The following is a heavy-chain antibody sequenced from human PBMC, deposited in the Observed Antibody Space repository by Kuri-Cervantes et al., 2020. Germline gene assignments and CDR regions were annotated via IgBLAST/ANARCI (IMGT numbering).Heavy chain of an antibody. CDR3: AREAFGESGFDY. CDR2: IYTSGST. J-gene: IGHJ4*02. V-gene: IGHV4-4*07. D-gene: IGHD3-10*01. CDR1: GGSISSYY. Sequence: GSLRLSCTVSGGSISSYYWSWIRQPAGKGLEWIGRIYTSGSTNYNPSLKSRVTMSVDTSKNQFSLKLSSVTAADTAVYYCAREAFGESGFDYWGQGTLVTVSS.